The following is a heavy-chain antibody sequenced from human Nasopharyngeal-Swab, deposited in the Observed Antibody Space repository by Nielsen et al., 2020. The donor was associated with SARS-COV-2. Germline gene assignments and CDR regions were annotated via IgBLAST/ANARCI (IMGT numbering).Heavy chain of an antibody. D-gene: IGHD3-16*01. J-gene: IGHJ5*02. V-gene: IGHV3-7*03. CDR3: ARGGSSLGANLEDP. CDR1: GFTFSNYW. CDR2: IKEDGSAK. Sequence: GESLKISCADSGFTFSNYWMSWVRQAPGKGLEWVANIKEDGSAKYYVDSVKGRFTISRDNAKSSLHLQMNSLRSEDTAVYYCARGGSSLGANLEDPWGQGTLVIVSS.